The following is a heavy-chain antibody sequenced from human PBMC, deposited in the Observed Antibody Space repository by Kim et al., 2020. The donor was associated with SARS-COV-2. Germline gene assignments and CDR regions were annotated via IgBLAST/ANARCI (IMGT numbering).Heavy chain of an antibody. CDR2: MYYSGST. CDR3: ARGTYYDVLTGYYMDV. J-gene: IGHJ6*02. Sequence: SETLSLICTVSGDSISSYYWSWIRQSPGKGLEWIGYMYYSGSTTYNPSLKSRVTISVDPSKNQFSLKLSSVTAADTAVYYCARGTYYDVLTGYYMDVWGQGATVTVSS. V-gene: IGHV4-59*01. D-gene: IGHD3-9*01. CDR1: GDSISSYY.